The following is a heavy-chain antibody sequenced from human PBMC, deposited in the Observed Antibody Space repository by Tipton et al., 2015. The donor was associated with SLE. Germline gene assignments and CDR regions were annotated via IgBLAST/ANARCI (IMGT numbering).Heavy chain of an antibody. Sequence: TLSLTCNVSGGSLSSSSWTWIRQSPGMGLEWIASIYVAGNTNYNPSLKSRVTISVDTSKNQFSLKLSAVTAADTAVYYCARGLAMVRGDSMDYWGQGTLVTVSS. CDR3: ARGLAMVRGDSMDY. V-gene: IGHV4-4*08. D-gene: IGHD3-10*01. CDR1: GGSLSSSS. J-gene: IGHJ4*02. CDR2: IYVAGNT.